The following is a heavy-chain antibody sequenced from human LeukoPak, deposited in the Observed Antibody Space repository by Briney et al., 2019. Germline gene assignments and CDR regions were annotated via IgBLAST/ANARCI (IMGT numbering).Heavy chain of an antibody. CDR1: GFTFSSYA. CDR2: ISGSGGST. CDR3: ARWLKGYCSGGSCYEGDYFDY. V-gene: IGHV3-23*01. J-gene: IGHJ4*02. D-gene: IGHD2-15*01. Sequence: GGSLRLSCAASGFTFSSYAMSWVRQAPGKGLEWVSAISGSGGSTYYADSVKGRFTVSRDNSKNTLYLQMNSLRAEDTAVYYCARWLKGYCSGGSCYEGDYFDYWGQGTLVTVSS.